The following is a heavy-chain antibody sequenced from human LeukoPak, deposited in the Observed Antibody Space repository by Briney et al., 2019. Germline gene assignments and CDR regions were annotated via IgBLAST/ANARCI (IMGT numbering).Heavy chain of an antibody. CDR3: ARGPYYYYYMDV. V-gene: IGHV1-18*01. CDR2: ISAYNGNT. Sequence: ASVKVPCKASGYTFTSYGISRVRQAPGQGLEWMGWISAYNGNTNYAQKLQGRVTMTTDTSTSTAYMELRSLRSDDTAVYYCARGPYYYYYMDVWGKGTTVTVSS. J-gene: IGHJ6*03. CDR1: GYTFTSYG.